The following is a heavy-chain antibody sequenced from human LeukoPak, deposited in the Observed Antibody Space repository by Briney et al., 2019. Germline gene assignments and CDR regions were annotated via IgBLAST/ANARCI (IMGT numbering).Heavy chain of an antibody. Sequence: ASVKVSCKASGYTFSSYYLHWVRQAPGQGLEWMVKINPSAGSTSYAQKFQGRVTMTRDMSTSTVYMELSSLTSEDTALYYCARDSGVYTSTWYLLAYWGQGTLVTVSS. D-gene: IGHD6-13*01. CDR3: ARDSGVYTSTWYLLAY. J-gene: IGHJ4*02. V-gene: IGHV1-46*01. CDR2: INPSAGST. CDR1: GYTFSSYY.